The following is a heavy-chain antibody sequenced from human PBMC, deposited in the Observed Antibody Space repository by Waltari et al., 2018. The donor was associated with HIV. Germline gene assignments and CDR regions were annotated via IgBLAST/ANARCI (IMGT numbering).Heavy chain of an antibody. Sequence: VQLVESGGGLVRPGGSLRLSCAASGFTVSSPHLGWVRQTPGKGLEYVSVMYSGGTTHYADSVNGRFTISRDSSKSALYLQMNTLRAEDTALYYCARVDRAGTTSGWDVFDIWGQGTMVTVSS. V-gene: IGHV3-66*01. D-gene: IGHD1-1*01. CDR3: ARVDRAGTTSGWDVFDI. CDR2: MYSGGTT. CDR1: GFTVSSPH. J-gene: IGHJ3*02.